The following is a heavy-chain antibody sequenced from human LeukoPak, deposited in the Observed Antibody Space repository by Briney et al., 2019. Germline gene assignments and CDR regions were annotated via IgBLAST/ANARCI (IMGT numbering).Heavy chain of an antibody. CDR1: GFTFSSYS. J-gene: IGHJ3*02. CDR3: ARASSWSAFDI. D-gene: IGHD6-13*01. V-gene: IGHV3-21*01. CDR2: ISSSSSYI. Sequence: GGSLRLSCAASGFTFSSYSMNWVRQAPGKGLEWVSSISSSSSYIYYADSVKGRFTISRDNAKNSLYLQMNSLRAENTAVYYCARASSWSAFDIWGQGTMVTVSS.